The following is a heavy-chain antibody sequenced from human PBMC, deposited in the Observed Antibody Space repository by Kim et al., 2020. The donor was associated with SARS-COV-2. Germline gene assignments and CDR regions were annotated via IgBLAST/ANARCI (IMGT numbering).Heavy chain of an antibody. V-gene: IGHV3-33*05. Sequence: GGSLRLSCAASGFTFSSYGMHWVRQAPGKGLEWVAVISYDGSNKYYADSVKGRFTISRDNSKNTLYLQMNSLRAEDTAVYYCARDSPGIAAAGPSDYWGQGTLVTVSS. CDR3: ARDSPGIAAAGPSDY. CDR2: ISYDGSNK. J-gene: IGHJ4*02. CDR1: GFTFSSYG. D-gene: IGHD6-13*01.